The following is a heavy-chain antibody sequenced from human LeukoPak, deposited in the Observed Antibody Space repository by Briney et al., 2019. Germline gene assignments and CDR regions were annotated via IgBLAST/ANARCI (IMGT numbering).Heavy chain of an antibody. Sequence: AASVKVSCKASGSTFTGYNIHWVRQAPGQGLEWMGWINPNSGGTNYAQKFQGRVTMTRDTSISTAYMELSTLRSDDTAVYYCARINTVFGVINNDYWGQGTLVTVSS. V-gene: IGHV1-2*02. CDR1: GSTFTGYN. CDR3: ARINTVFGVINNDY. D-gene: IGHD3-3*01. J-gene: IGHJ4*02. CDR2: INPNSGGT.